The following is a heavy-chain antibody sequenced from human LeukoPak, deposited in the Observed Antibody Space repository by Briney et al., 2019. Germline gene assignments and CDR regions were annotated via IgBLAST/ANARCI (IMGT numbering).Heavy chain of an antibody. CDR1: GFTFSDYY. V-gene: IGHV3-11*01. J-gene: IGHJ3*02. Sequence: PGGSLRLSCAASGFTFSDYYMSWIRQAPGKGLEWVSYISSSGSTIYYADSVKGRFTISRDNAKNSLYLQMNSLRAEDTALYYCAKDIYDSSGYRTLSGAFDIWGQGTMVTVSS. D-gene: IGHD3-22*01. CDR3: AKDIYDSSGYRTLSGAFDI. CDR2: ISSSGSTI.